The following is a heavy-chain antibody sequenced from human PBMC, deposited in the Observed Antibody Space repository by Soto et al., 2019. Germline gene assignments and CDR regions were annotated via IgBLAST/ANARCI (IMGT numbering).Heavy chain of an antibody. V-gene: IGHV1-69*13. J-gene: IGHJ4*02. CDR1: GGTFSSYA. D-gene: IGHD2-15*01. CDR2: IIPIFGTA. CDR3: ARDCTGRSGGSCDEDLYFDY. Sequence: ASVKVSCKASGGTFSSYAISWVRQAPGQGLEWMGGIIPIFGTANYAQKFQGRVTITADESTSTAYMELSSLRSEDTAVYYCARDCTGRSGGSCDEDLYFDYWGQGTLVTVSS.